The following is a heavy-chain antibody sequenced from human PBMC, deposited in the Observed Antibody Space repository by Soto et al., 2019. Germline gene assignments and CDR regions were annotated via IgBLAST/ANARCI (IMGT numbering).Heavy chain of an antibody. D-gene: IGHD3-9*01. Sequence: GGSLRLSCAASGFTFSSYAMSWVRQAPGKGLEWVSAISGSGGSTYYADSVKGRFTISRDNSKNTRYLQMNSLRAEDTAVYYCAKVGYYDILTGYPNDAFDIWGQGTMVTVSS. CDR1: GFTFSSYA. CDR2: ISGSGGST. CDR3: AKVGYYDILTGYPNDAFDI. V-gene: IGHV3-23*01. J-gene: IGHJ3*02.